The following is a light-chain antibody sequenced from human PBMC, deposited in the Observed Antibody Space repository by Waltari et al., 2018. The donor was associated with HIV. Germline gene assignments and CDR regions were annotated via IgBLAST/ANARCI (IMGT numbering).Light chain of an antibody. V-gene: IGKV1-39*01. CDR1: QSISSSY. Sequence: DIQMTQSPPSLSASVGDRVTITCRASQSISSSYLNWYQQKPGKAPKFLIYAASSLQSGVPSRFSGSGSGTDFTLTISSLQPEDFATYYCQQSYSTPPTFGQGTKLEIK. J-gene: IGKJ2*01. CDR2: AAS. CDR3: QQSYSTPPT.